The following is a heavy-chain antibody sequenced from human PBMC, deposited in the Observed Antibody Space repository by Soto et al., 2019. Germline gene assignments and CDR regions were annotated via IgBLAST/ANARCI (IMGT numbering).Heavy chain of an antibody. V-gene: IGHV4-28*01. J-gene: IGHJ4*02. CDR2: IYYSGST. D-gene: IGHD2-2*01. Sequence: SETLSLTCAVSGYSISSSNWWGWIRQPPGKGLEWIGYIYYSGSTYYNPSLKSRVTMSVDTSKNQFSLKLSSVTAVDTAVYYCARMGGRRVGCISTSCYPSYYFDYWGQGTLVTVSS. CDR1: GYSISSSNW. CDR3: ARMGGRRVGCISTSCYPSYYFDY.